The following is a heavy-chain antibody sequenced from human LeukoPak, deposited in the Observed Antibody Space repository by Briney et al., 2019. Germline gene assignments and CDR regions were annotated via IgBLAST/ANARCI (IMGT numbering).Heavy chain of an antibody. CDR3: VRDAGYYDTSGYENYYYYMDV. CDR2: IFYSGST. Sequence: NPSETLSLTCTVSGGSINTYYWSWIRQPPGKGLEWIGYIFYSGSTNYNPSLKSRVTISVATSKNQFSLKLSSVTAADTAVYYCVRDAGYYDTSGYENYYYYMDVWGKGTTVTISS. D-gene: IGHD3-22*01. V-gene: IGHV4-59*01. CDR1: GGSINTYY. J-gene: IGHJ6*03.